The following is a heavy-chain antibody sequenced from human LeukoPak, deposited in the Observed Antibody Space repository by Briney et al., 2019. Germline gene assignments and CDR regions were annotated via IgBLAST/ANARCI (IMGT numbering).Heavy chain of an antibody. CDR2: IWYDGSNK. J-gene: IGHJ4*02. CDR3: ARDLRLDYFDY. Sequence: GGSLRLSCAASGFTFSSYGMPWVRQAPGKGLEWVAVIWYDGSNKYYADSVKGRFTISRDNSKNTLYLQMNSLRAEDTAVYYCARDLRLDYFDYWGQGTLVTVSS. CDR1: GFTFSSYG. V-gene: IGHV3-33*01.